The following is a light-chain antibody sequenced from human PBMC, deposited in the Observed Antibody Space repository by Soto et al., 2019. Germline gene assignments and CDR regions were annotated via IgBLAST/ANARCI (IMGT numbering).Light chain of an antibody. V-gene: IGKV1-39*01. CDR3: QQSYSSPT. CDR2: SGS. J-gene: IGKJ1*01. Sequence: DIQMTQSPFSLSASVGDRVTITCRASQNINIYLNWYQQTPGKAPKLLVYSGSSLQSGVPSRFSGSGSGTDFTLTIINLQPEDFVTYYCQQSYSSPTFGQGTRVEIK. CDR1: QNINIY.